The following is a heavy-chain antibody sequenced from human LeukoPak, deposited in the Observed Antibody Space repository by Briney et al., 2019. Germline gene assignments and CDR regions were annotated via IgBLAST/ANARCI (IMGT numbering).Heavy chain of an antibody. CDR1: GGTFSSYA. V-gene: IGHV1-69*13. J-gene: IGHJ2*01. CDR2: IIPIFGTA. D-gene: IGHD5-24*01. Sequence: GASVKVSCKASGGTFSSYAISWVLQAPGQGLEWMGGIIPIFGTANYAQKFQGRVTITADESTSTAYVELSSLRSEDTAVYYCARGYGYNMRRYFDLWGRGTLVTVSS. CDR3: ARGYGYNMRRYFDL.